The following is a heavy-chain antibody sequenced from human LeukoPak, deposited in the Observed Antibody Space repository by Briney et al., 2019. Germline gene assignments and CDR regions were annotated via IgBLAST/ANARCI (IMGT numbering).Heavy chain of an antibody. J-gene: IGHJ4*02. CDR2: ISYDGSNK. CDR3: ARVPVAVAGTDY. D-gene: IGHD6-19*01. CDR1: GFTFSSYG. V-gene: IGHV3-30*03. Sequence: GGSLRLSCAASGFTFSSYGMHWVRQAPGKGLEWVAVISYDGSNKYYADSVKGRFTISRDNSKHTLYLQMNSLRAEDTAVYYCARVPVAVAGTDYWGQGTLVTVSS.